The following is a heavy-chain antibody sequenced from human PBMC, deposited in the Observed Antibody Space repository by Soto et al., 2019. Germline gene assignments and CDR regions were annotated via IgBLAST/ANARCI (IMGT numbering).Heavy chain of an antibody. CDR1: GYTFTSYD. Sequence: ASVKVSCKASGYTFTSYDINWVRQATGQGLERMGWMNPNSGNTGYAQKFQGRVTMTRNTSISTAYMELSSLRSEDTAVYYCARAQTGTYYADYYYYYYYMDVWGKGTTVTVSS. V-gene: IGHV1-8*01. CDR2: MNPNSGNT. D-gene: IGHD1-1*01. CDR3: ARAQTGTYYADYYYYYYYMDV. J-gene: IGHJ6*03.